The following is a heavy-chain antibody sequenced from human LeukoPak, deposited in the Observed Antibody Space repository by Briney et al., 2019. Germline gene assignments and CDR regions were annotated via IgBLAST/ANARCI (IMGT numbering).Heavy chain of an antibody. CDR2: IYPRDGST. V-gene: IGHV1-46*01. J-gene: IGHJ4*02. CDR3: ARDQEGFDY. Sequence: GASVKVSCKASGYILTSNYIHWVRQAPGQGLEWMGMIYPRDGSTSYALRFQDRVTVTRDTSTSTVHMELSGLRSEDTAVYYCARDQEGFDYWGQGTQVTVSS. CDR1: GYILTSNY.